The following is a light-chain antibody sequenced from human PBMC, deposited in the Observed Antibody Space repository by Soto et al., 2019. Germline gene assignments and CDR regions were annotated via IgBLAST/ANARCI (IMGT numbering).Light chain of an antibody. CDR3: ISYTSDDVRYV. V-gene: IGLV2-14*01. J-gene: IGLJ1*01. Sequence: QAVVTQPASVSGTPGQSITSSCTGSNSDVGIYDFVSWYQHHPGRAPKLIVSEVSHRPSGVSNRFSGSKSGNTASLTISGLQSEDEADYYCISYTSDDVRYVFGTGTKLTVL. CDR1: NSDVGIYDF. CDR2: EVS.